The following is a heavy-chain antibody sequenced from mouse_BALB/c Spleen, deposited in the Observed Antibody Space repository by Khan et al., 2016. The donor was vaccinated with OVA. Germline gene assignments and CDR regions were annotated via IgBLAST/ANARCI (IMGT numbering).Heavy chain of an antibody. D-gene: IGHD2-12*01. Sequence: VQLKESGAGLVQPGGSMKLSCVASGFTFSNYWMNWVRQSPEKGLEWVAEIRFKSDDYDTHYAESVKGRFTISRDGSKSNVYMQMNNFKAEDSGIYYCGIVHWGQGTTVTVSS. J-gene: IGHJ2*01. CDR3: GIVH. CDR1: GFTFSNYW. V-gene: IGHV6-6*02. CDR2: IRFKSDDYDT.